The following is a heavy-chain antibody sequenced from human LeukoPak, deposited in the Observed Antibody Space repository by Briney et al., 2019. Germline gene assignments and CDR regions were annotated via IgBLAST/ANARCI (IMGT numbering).Heavy chain of an antibody. CDR2: IYYSGST. V-gene: IGHV4-39*07. Sequence: ASETLSLTCTVSGGSISSSYSYWGWIRQPPGKGLEWFGNIYYSGSTYYSPSLTSRVTVSVDTSENQFSLKLSSVTAADTAVYYCARAHSIASYYYGVDVWGQGTTVTVSS. D-gene: IGHD2/OR15-2a*01. CDR3: ARAHSIASYYYGVDV. J-gene: IGHJ6*02. CDR1: GGSISSSYSY.